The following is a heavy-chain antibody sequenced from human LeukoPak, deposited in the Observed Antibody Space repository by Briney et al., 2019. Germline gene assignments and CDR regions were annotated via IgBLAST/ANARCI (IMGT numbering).Heavy chain of an antibody. CDR2: IGYEGTNE. CDR1: GFTFSSYG. D-gene: IGHD2-2*01. Sequence: PGGSLRLSCAATGFTFSSYGMHWVRQAPGKGLERGALIGYEGTNEYYADSVKGRFTISRDNSKNTLYLQMKSLRAEDTAVYYCARDFYCSRTSCYAPSFDYWGQGTLVTVSS. J-gene: IGHJ4*02. V-gene: IGHV3-33*01. CDR3: ARDFYCSRTSCYAPSFDY.